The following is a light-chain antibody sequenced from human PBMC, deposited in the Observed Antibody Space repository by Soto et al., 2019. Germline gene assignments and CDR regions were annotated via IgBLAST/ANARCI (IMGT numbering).Light chain of an antibody. Sequence: QSVLTQPPSVSEAPRQRVTISCSGSTTNIGNNAVSWYQQLPGQAPKLLIFYDAVLPSGVSDRFSGSKSGTSASLAISGLQSQDEADYYCASWDDSLDGGVFGGGTKLTVL. CDR2: YDA. CDR3: ASWDDSLDGGV. J-gene: IGLJ3*02. V-gene: IGLV1-36*01. CDR1: TTNIGNNA.